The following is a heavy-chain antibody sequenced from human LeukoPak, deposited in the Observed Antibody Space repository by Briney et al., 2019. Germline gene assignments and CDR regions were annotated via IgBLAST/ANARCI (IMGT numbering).Heavy chain of an antibody. J-gene: IGHJ4*02. Sequence: GGSLRLSCAASGFTFNSYTMNWGPQAPGKGLEWGSYISSSSSIIYYADSVKGRFTISRDHAKNSLYLQMSSLRGEDTAVYYCAPRGVVIDYWGQGTLVTVSS. CDR2: ISSSSSII. D-gene: IGHD3-3*01. V-gene: IGHV3-48*01. CDR3: APRGVVIDY. CDR1: GFTFNSYT.